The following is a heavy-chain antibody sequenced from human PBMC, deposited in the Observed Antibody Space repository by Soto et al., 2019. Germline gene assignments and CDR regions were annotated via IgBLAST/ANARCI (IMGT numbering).Heavy chain of an antibody. D-gene: IGHD3-3*01. J-gene: IGHJ6*02. Sequence: PSETLSLTCTVSGGSISSYYWSWIRQPPGKGLEWIGYIYYSGSTNYNPSLKSRVTISVDTSKNQFSLKLSSVTAADTAVYYCARVSNSYDFWSGYFPHYYYGMDVWGQGTTVTVS. CDR1: GGSISSYY. CDR2: IYYSGST. V-gene: IGHV4-59*01. CDR3: ARVSNSYDFWSGYFPHYYYGMDV.